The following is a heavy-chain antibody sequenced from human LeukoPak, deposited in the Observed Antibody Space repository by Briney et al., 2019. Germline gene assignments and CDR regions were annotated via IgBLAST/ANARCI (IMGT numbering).Heavy chain of an antibody. Sequence: SETLSLTCTVSGGSISSSSYYWGWIRQPPGKGLEWIGSIYYSGSTYYNPSLKSRVTISVDTSKNQFSLKLSSVTAADTAVYYCARAADFSHFDYWGQGTLVAVSS. CDR2: IYYSGST. V-gene: IGHV4-39*07. CDR1: GGSISSSSYY. CDR3: ARAADFSHFDY. J-gene: IGHJ4*02. D-gene: IGHD3-3*01.